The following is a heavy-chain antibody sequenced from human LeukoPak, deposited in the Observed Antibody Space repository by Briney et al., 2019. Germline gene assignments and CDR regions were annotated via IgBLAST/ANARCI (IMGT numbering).Heavy chain of an antibody. V-gene: IGHV1-69*13. CDR1: GGTFSSYA. CDR3: ASFSGTREYYYYGMDV. CDR2: IIPIFGTA. D-gene: IGHD1-26*01. Sequence: SVKVSCKASGGTFSSYAISWVRRAPGQGLEWMGGIIPIFGTANYAQKFQGRVTITADESTSTAYMELSSLRSDDTAVYYCASFSGTREYYYYGMDVWGQGTTVTVSS. J-gene: IGHJ6*02.